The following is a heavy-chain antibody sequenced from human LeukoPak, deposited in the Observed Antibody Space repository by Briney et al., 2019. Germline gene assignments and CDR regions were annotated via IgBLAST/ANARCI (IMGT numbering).Heavy chain of an antibody. V-gene: IGHV4-34*01. CDR1: GGSFSGYY. J-gene: IGHJ3*02. Sequence: SETLSLTCAVYGGSFSGYYWSWIRQPPGKGLEWIGEINHSGSTNYNPSLKGRVTISVDTSKNQFSLKLSSVTAADTAVYYCAKGYPRAFDIWGQGTMVTVSS. CDR3: AKGYPRAFDI. D-gene: IGHD5-18*01. CDR2: INHSGST.